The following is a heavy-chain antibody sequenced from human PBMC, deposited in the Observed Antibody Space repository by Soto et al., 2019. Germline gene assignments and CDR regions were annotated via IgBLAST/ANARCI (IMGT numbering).Heavy chain of an antibody. CDR2: ISGSGDST. V-gene: IGHV3-23*01. Sequence: EVQLLESGGGLVQPGGSLRLSCAASGFTFSSYAMRWVRQAPGKGLEWVSAISGSGDSTYYADSVKGRFTISRDNSNNTLYLQMNSLRAEDTAIYYCARRGSGSYYDCWGQGTLVTVSS. J-gene: IGHJ4*02. D-gene: IGHD1-26*01. CDR1: GFTFSSYA. CDR3: ARRGSGSYYDC.